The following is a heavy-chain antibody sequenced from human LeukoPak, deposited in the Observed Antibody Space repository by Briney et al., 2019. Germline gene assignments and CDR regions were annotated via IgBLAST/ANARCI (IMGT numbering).Heavy chain of an antibody. CDR1: GFTFGSYA. D-gene: IGHD3-10*01. Sequence: RTGGSLRLSCAASGFTFGSYAMSWVRQAPGKGLQWVSAITSSGSATYYAESGTYYAESVKGRFTISRDNSKNTLYLQMSSLRAEDTAVYYCAKKMGSGSYYFDYWGQGTLVTVSS. CDR3: AKKMGSGSYYFDY. CDR2: ITSSGSATYYAESGT. J-gene: IGHJ4*02. V-gene: IGHV3-23*01.